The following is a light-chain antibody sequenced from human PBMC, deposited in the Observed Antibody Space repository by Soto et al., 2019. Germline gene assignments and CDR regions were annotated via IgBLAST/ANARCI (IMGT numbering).Light chain of an antibody. CDR3: QQYNGT. J-gene: IGKJ1*01. CDR1: QYISSW. CDR2: KAS. Sequence: DIQMTQSPSTQSASVGDRVSITCRASQYISSWLAWYQQKPGKAPNLLIYKASNLESGVPSRFSGSGSGTEFTLTISSLQPDDSASYYCQQYNGTFGQGTKVEIK. V-gene: IGKV1-5*03.